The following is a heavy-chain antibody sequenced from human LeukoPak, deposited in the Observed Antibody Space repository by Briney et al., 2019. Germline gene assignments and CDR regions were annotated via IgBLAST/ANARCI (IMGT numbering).Heavy chain of an antibody. V-gene: IGHV4-4*07. CDR1: GGSISSYY. CDR3: ARDDYGSGSYSTFDY. J-gene: IGHJ4*02. CDR2: IYTSGST. D-gene: IGHD3-10*01. Sequence: SETLSLTCTVSGGSISSYYWSGIRQPAGKGLEWIGRIYTSGSTNYNPSLKSRVTMSVDTSKNQFSLKLSSVTAADTAVYYCARDDYGSGSYSTFDYWGQGTLVTVSS.